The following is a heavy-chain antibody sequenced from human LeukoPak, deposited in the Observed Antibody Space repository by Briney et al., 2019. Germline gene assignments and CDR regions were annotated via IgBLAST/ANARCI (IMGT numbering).Heavy chain of an antibody. D-gene: IGHD5-24*01. Sequence: GGSLRLSCEASGFTFTTYGMHWVRQAPGKGLEWVAYIRYDGGTTFYGDSVKGRFIISRDNSKNTLYLQLNSLRPEDTAVYYCARTAAIERVDYWGQGTLVTVSS. V-gene: IGHV3-30*02. CDR3: ARTAAIERVDY. CDR2: IRYDGGTT. CDR1: GFTFTTYG. J-gene: IGHJ4*02.